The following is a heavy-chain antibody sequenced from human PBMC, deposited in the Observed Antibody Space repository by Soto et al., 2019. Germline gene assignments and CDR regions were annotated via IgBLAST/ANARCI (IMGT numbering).Heavy chain of an antibody. CDR3: ARTAVASTPYFDY. CDR2: IYSTGAT. CDR1: GGSIKSNY. D-gene: IGHD2-15*01. J-gene: IGHJ4*02. V-gene: IGHV4-4*07. Sequence: SETLSLTCSVSGGSIKSNYWSWIRQPAGKGLEWIGRIYSTGATNYNPSLKSRVVMSLDASKNQSYLSLSSVIAADTAVYYCARTAVASTPYFDYWGQGSLVTVSS.